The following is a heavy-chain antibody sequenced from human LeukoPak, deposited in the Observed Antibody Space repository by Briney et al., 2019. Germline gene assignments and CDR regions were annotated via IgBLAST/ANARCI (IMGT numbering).Heavy chain of an antibody. D-gene: IGHD2-15*01. V-gene: IGHV3-30*02. CDR1: GFTFSSYG. J-gene: IGHJ4*02. CDR2: IRYGGGNK. Sequence: GGSLRLSCAASGFTFSSYGMHWVRQAPGKGLEWVAFIRYGGGNKYYADSVKGRFTISRDNSKNTLYLQKNSLRAEDTAVYYCAKDHAVVVVAATLDGDYWGQGTLVTVSS. CDR3: AKDHAVVVVAATLDGDY.